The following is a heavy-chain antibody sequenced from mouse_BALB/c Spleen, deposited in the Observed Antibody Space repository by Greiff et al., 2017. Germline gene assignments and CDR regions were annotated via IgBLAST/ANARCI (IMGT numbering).Heavy chain of an antibody. CDR1: GFTFSSYT. D-gene: IGHD1-2*01. V-gene: IGHV5-6-3*01. Sequence: EVQRVESGGGLVKPGGSLKLSCAASGFTFSSYTMSWVRQTPEKRLELVATINSNGGSTYYPDSVKGRFTISRDNAKNTLYLQMSSLKSEDTAMYYCARALHYYGYVNYYAMEYWGQGTSVTVSS. CDR3: ARALHYYGYVNYYAMEY. J-gene: IGHJ4*01. CDR2: INSNGGST.